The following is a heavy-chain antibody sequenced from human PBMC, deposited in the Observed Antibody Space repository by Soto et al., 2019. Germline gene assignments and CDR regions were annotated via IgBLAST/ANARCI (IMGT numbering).Heavy chain of an antibody. CDR3: TKSWLFEKNWFDP. J-gene: IGHJ5*02. CDR1: GFSFTTYG. CDR2: ISSTGLYT. D-gene: IGHD3-22*01. V-gene: IGHV3-23*01. Sequence: GSLRLSCAASGFSFTTYGMSWVRQAPGKGLEWVSDISSTGLYTYLADSVKGRFTISRDNSKNTLYLQMNSLRVDDTAVYFCTKSWLFEKNWFDPWGQGTLVTVSS.